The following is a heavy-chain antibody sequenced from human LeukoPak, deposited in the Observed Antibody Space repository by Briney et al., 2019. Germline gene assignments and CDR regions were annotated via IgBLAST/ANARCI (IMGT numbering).Heavy chain of an antibody. V-gene: IGHV4-59*01. CDR1: GGSISSYY. J-gene: IGHJ6*03. D-gene: IGHD3-22*01. Sequence: PSETLSLTCTVSGGSISSYYWSWIRQPPGKGLEWIGYIYYSGSTNYNPSLKSRVTISVDTSKNQFSLKLSSVTAADTAVYYCARASTYYYDSSGYPGAYYYYYYYMDVWGKGTTVTVSS. CDR2: IYYSGST. CDR3: ARASTYYYDSSGYPGAYYYYYYYMDV.